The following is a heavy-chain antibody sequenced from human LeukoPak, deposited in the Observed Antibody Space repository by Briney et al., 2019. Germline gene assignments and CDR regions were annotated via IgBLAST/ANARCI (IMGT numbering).Heavy chain of an antibody. CDR1: GGSFSGYY. CDR2: INHSGST. Sequence: PSETLSLTCAVYGGSFSGYYWSWIRQPPGKGLEWIGEINHSGSTNYNPSLKSRVTISVDTSKNQFSLKLSSVTAADTAVYYCAREGRAMVRGAKDPHHFDYWGQGTLVTVSS. J-gene: IGHJ4*02. CDR3: AREGRAMVRGAKDPHHFDY. V-gene: IGHV4-34*01. D-gene: IGHD3-10*01.